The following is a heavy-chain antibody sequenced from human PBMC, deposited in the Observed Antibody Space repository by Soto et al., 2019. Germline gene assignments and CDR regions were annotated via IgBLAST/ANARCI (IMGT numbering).Heavy chain of an antibody. J-gene: IGHJ6*02. CDR1: VFTFISYA. D-gene: IGHD1-26*01. Sequence: PGWSLRLSCASSVFTFISYAMSWVRQAPGKGLEWVSAISGSGGSTYYADSVKGRFTISRDNSKNTLYLQMNSLRAEDTAVYYCAKARSGSYWYYYGMDVWGQGTTVTVSS. CDR3: AKARSGSYWYYYGMDV. V-gene: IGHV3-23*01. CDR2: ISGSGGST.